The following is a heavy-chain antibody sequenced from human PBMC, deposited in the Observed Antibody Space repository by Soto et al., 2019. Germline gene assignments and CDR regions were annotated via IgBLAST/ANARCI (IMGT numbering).Heavy chain of an antibody. Sequence: GASVKVSCKASGYTFTSYAMHWVRQAPGQRLEWMGWINAGNGNTKYSQKFQGRVTITRDTSASTAYMELSSLRSEDTAVYYCARGGSGYDTEYYFDYWGQGTLVTVSS. CDR1: GYTFTSYA. CDR2: INAGNGNT. CDR3: ARGGSGYDTEYYFDY. V-gene: IGHV1-3*01. D-gene: IGHD5-12*01. J-gene: IGHJ4*02.